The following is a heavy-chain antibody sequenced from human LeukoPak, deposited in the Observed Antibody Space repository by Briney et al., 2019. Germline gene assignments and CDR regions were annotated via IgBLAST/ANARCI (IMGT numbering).Heavy chain of an antibody. CDR1: GGTFSSYA. V-gene: IGHV1-69*04. CDR3: ARDRGVYYYDSSGYDPYY. CDR2: IIPILGIA. D-gene: IGHD3-22*01. Sequence: ASVKVSCKASGGTFSSYAISWVRQAPGQGLEWMGRIIPILGIANYAQKFQGRVTITADKSTSTAYMELSSLRSEDTAVYYCARDRGVYYYDSSGYDPYYWGQGTLVTVSS. J-gene: IGHJ4*02.